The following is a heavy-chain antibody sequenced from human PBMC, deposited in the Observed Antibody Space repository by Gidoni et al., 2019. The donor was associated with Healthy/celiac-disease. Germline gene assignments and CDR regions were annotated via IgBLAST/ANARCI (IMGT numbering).Heavy chain of an antibody. CDR2: IDSGGST. J-gene: IGHJ3*02. D-gene: IGHD4-17*01. V-gene: IGHV3-66*01. CDR3: ARERAQVTTRRFGAFDI. Sequence: EVQLVESGGGLVQPGGSLRLSCAASGFTVSSNYMSWVRQAPGKGLEWVSVIDSGGSTYYADSLKGRFTISRDNSKNTLYLQMNSLRAEDTAVYYCARERAQVTTRRFGAFDIWGQGTMVTVSS. CDR1: GFTVSSNY.